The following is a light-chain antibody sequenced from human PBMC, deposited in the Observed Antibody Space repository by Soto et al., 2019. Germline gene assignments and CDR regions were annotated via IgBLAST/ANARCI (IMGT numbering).Light chain of an antibody. CDR3: TSYSSTNTLQV. CDR2: DVI. J-gene: IGLJ2*01. V-gene: IGLV2-14*03. Sequence: QSALTQPASVSGSPGQSITISCTGGNTDIGNYNYVSWYQHHPGTAPKLLIYDVINRPSEVSNRFSASKSGNTASLTSSGLQPDDDADYFCTSYSSTNTLQVFVGGTKLTVL. CDR1: NTDIGNYNY.